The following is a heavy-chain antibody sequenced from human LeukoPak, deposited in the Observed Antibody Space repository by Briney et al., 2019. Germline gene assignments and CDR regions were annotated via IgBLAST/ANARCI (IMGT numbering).Heavy chain of an antibody. V-gene: IGHV1-18*01. J-gene: IGHJ3*02. CDR3: ARQSYFDGRGDDAFDI. Sequence: ASVKVSCKASGYTFNNYGISWVRQVPGQGLEWMGWISPYNGNTKFAQKFQGRVTVTTEKSTSTAYMELRSLRSDDTAVYYCARQSYFDGRGDDAFDIWGQGTMVTVSS. CDR2: ISPYNGNT. CDR1: GYTFNNYG. D-gene: IGHD2-15*01.